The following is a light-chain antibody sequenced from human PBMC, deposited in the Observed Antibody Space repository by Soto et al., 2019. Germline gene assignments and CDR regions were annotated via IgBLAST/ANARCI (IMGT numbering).Light chain of an antibody. Sequence: QSVLTQPPSASGTPGQRVTISCSGSSSNIGSNFAYWYQQLPGTAPKLLIYSNNQRPSGVPDRFSGSKSGTSASLAISGLRSEDEADYYCAAWDDRLSGWVFGGGTKLTVL. J-gene: IGLJ3*02. CDR2: SNN. CDR1: SSNIGSNF. V-gene: IGLV1-47*02. CDR3: AAWDDRLSGWV.